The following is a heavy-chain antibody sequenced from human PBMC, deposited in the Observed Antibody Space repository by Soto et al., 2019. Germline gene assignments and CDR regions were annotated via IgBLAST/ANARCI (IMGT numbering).Heavy chain of an antibody. Sequence: QVQLVQSGAEMKKPGASVKFSCKASGYTFANFAIHWVRQAPGHGLEWMGWVNPGNGHTKYSQNFQGRVTITRDTSASTAYMELSGLNSEDTAMYYCARDVRLGYSYGYQHWRQGTQVTVSS. CDR3: ARDVRLGYSYGYQH. V-gene: IGHV1-3*01. J-gene: IGHJ1*01. CDR2: VNPGNGHT. D-gene: IGHD5-18*01. CDR1: GYTFANFA.